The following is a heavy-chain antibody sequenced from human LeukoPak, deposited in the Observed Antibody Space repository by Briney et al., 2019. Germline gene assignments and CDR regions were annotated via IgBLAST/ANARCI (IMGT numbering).Heavy chain of an antibody. V-gene: IGHV3-21*01. J-gene: IGHJ4*02. CDR3: ARTGPYCGGDCLDY. CDR2: ISSSSSYI. D-gene: IGHD2-21*02. Sequence: PGGSLRLSCAASGFTFSSYSMNWVRQVPGKGLEWVSSISSSSSYIYYPDSVKGRFTISRDNAKNSLYLQMNSLRVEDTAVYYCARTGPYCGGDCLDYWGQGTLVTVSS. CDR1: GFTFSSYS.